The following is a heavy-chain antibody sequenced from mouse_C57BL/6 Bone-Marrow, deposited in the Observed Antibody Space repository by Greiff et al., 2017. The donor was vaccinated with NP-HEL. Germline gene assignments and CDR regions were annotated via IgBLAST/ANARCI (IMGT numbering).Heavy chain of an antibody. CDR3: ARCDYGVFAY. J-gene: IGHJ3*01. Sequence: QVHVKQSGAELARPGASVKLSCKASGYTFTSYGISWVKQRTGQGLEWIGEIYPRSGNTYYNEKFKGKATLTADKSSSTAYMELRSLTSEDSAVYFCARCDYGVFAYWGQGTLVTVSA. D-gene: IGHD2-4*01. CDR1: GYTFTSYG. V-gene: IGHV1-81*01. CDR2: IYPRSGNT.